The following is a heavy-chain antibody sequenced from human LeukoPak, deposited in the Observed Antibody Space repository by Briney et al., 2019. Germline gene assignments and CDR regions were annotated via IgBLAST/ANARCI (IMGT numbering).Heavy chain of an antibody. Sequence: PGGSLRLSCAASGFIVSDYNMNWVRQAPGKGLVWVSRIKSDGSTIYADSVKGRFTISRDNARNTLYLQMNSLRVEDTAMYYCARAVTYFYGSVTYDWFDPWGQGTLVTVSS. D-gene: IGHD3-10*01. J-gene: IGHJ5*02. CDR2: IKSDGST. CDR1: GFIVSDYN. V-gene: IGHV3-74*01. CDR3: ARAVTYFYGSVTYDWFDP.